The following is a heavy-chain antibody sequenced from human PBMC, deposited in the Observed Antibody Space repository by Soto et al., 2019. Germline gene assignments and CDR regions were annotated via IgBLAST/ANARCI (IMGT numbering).Heavy chain of an antibody. J-gene: IGHJ4*02. CDR1: GGSISSGDYY. D-gene: IGHD5-12*01. CDR3: ARWLGYGPHFDY. Sequence: PSXTLSLPCTVSGGSISSGDYYWSWIRQPPGKGLEWIGYIFYSGSTYYNPSLKSRVTISVDTSKNQFSLKLGSVTAADTAVYYCARWLGYGPHFDYWGQGTLVTVSS. CDR2: IFYSGST. V-gene: IGHV4-30-4*01.